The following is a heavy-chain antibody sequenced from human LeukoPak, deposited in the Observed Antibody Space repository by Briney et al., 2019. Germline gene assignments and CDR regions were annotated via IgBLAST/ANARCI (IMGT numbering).Heavy chain of an antibody. Sequence: SEPLSLTCTVSGGSISSSSYYWGWIRQPPGKGLEWIGSIYYSGSTYYNPSLKSRVTISVDTSKNQFSLKLSSVSAADTAVYYCARTPLNMATATNWFDPWGQGTLVTVSS. J-gene: IGHJ5*02. CDR1: GGSISSSSYY. D-gene: IGHD5-12*01. CDR3: ARTPLNMATATNWFDP. V-gene: IGHV4-39*01. CDR2: IYYSGST.